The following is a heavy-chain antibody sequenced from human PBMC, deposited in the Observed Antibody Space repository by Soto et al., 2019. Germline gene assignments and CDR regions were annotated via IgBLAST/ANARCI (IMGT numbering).Heavy chain of an antibody. CDR1: GYTFTSYY. D-gene: IGHD3-3*01. Sequence: ASVKVSCKASGYTFTSYYMHWVRQAPGQGLEWMGIINPSGGSTSYAQKFQGRVTMTRDTSTSTVYMELSSLRSEDTAVYYCARGTYYDFWSHHGAFDISGQGTMVTVSS. CDR3: ARGTYYDFWSHHGAFDI. CDR2: INPSGGST. V-gene: IGHV1-46*03. J-gene: IGHJ3*02.